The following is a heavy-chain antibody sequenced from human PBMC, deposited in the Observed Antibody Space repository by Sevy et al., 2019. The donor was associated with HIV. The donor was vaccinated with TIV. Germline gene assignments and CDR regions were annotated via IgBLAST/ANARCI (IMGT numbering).Heavy chain of an antibody. CDR3: AGDSGGSRLNTHNWFDP. Sequence: SVTVSCKTSGGSINSHAIVWVRPPPGQGLEWMGGIIPIFGTTTYAQRFPGRATITEDGLSNTGYLELRSLRSEDTAVYYGAGDSGGSRLNTHNWFDPWGQGTLVTVSS. J-gene: IGHJ5*02. CDR1: GGSINSHA. CDR2: IIPIFGTT. V-gene: IGHV1-69*13. D-gene: IGHD2-8*02.